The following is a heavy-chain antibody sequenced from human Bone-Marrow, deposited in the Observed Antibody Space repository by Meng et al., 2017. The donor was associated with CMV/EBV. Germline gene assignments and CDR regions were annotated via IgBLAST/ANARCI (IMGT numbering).Heavy chain of an antibody. J-gene: IGHJ4*02. V-gene: IGHV1-69*05. CDR1: GGTFSSYA. CDR3: ARSHSSGTYSLVDY. D-gene: IGHD1-26*01. CDR2: IIPIFGTA. Sequence: SVKVSCKASGGTFSSYAISWVRQAPGQGLEWMGGIIPIFGTANYAQKFQGRVTITTDESTSTAYMELSSLRSEDTAVYYCARSHSSGTYSLVDYWGQGTLVTVSS.